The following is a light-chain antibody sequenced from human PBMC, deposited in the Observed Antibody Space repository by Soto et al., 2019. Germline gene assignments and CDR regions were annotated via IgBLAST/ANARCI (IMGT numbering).Light chain of an antibody. CDR3: LHHGSSLWT. Sequence: ENVLTQSPGTLSLSPGERATLSCRASQSVSSYSLAWYQQKPGQAPRLVMYGTSNRATGIPDRFSGSGSGTDFTLTISRLEPEDFAMYYCLHHGSSLWTFGQGTKVDIK. CDR2: GTS. CDR1: QSVSSYS. V-gene: IGKV3-20*01. J-gene: IGKJ1*01.